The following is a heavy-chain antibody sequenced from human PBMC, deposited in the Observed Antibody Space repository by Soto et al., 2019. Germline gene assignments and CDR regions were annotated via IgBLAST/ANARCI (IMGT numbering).Heavy chain of an antibody. CDR1: GYTFTSYG. J-gene: IGHJ4*02. CDR3: VKGYSSGWNYFDY. D-gene: IGHD6-19*01. CDR2: XSXXSXXX. V-gene: IGHV1-18*04. Sequence: ASVKVSCKASGYTFTSYGISLVRQAPGQGLEXMGXXSXXSXXXXXAXXLQGRVTMTTDTSTSTAYMELRSLRSDETAVYYCVKGYSSGWNYFDYWGQGTLVTVSS.